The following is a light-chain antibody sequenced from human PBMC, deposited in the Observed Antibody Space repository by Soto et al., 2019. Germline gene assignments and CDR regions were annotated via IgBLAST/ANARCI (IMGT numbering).Light chain of an antibody. CDR3: QSYDSSLSDSYV. V-gene: IGLV1-40*01. J-gene: IGLJ1*01. CDR2: GNI. Sequence: QPVLTQPPSVSGAPGQRVTISCTGSSSNIGAGYDVHWYQQLPGTAPKLLIYGNINRPSGVPDRFSGSKSGTSASLAITGLQAEDEADYYCQSYDSSLSDSYVFGTGTKLTVL. CDR1: SSNIGAGYD.